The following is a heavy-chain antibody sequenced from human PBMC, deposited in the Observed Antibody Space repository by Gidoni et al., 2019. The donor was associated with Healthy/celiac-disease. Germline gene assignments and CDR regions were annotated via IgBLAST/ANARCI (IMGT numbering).Heavy chain of an antibody. CDR3: ARVEYSSSWYEAY. D-gene: IGHD6-13*01. V-gene: IGHV4-34*01. CDR2: INHSGST. J-gene: IGHJ4*02. CDR1: GGSFSGYY. Sequence: QVQLQQWGAGLFKPSETLSLTCAVYGGSFSGYYWSWIRQPPGKGLEWIGEINHSGSTNYNPSLKSRVTISVDTSKNQFSLKLSSVTAADTAVYYCARVEYSSSWYEAYWGQGTLVTVSS.